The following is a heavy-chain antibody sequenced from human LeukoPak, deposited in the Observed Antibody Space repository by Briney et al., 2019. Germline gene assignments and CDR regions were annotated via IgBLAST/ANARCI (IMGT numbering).Heavy chain of an antibody. J-gene: IGHJ4*02. Sequence: GGSLRLSCAASGFNFITAAMNWVRQAPGKGLEWVSYISTSGGTIYYADSVKGRFTISRDNAKNSLYLQMNSLRAEDTAVYYCARDSYYGGTQDYWGQGTLVTVSS. CDR2: ISTSGGTI. CDR3: ARDSYYGGTQDY. CDR1: GFNFITAA. V-gene: IGHV3-48*03. D-gene: IGHD4-23*01.